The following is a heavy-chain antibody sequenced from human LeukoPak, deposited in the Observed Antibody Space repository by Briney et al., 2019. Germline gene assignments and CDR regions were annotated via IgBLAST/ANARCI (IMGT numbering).Heavy chain of an antibody. CDR2: ISAYNGNT. CDR1: GYTFTSYG. CDR3: ARGFGYGSGSYRYYYYMDV. D-gene: IGHD3-10*01. J-gene: IGHJ6*03. V-gene: IGHV1-18*01. Sequence: ASVKVSCKASGYTFTSYGISWVRQAPGQGLEWMGWISAYNGNTNYAQKLQGRVTMTTDTSTSTAYMELRSLRSEDTAVYYCARGFGYGSGSYRYYYYMDVWGKGTTVTISS.